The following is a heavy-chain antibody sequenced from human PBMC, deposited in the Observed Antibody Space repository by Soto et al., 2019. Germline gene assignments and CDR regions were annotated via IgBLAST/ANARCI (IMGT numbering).Heavy chain of an antibody. D-gene: IGHD2-2*01. CDR3: AREGRTVVPAATQYNWFDP. CDR1: GFTFSSYG. V-gene: IGHV3-33*01. CDR2: IWYDGSNK. J-gene: IGHJ5*02. Sequence: GGSLRLSCAASGFTFSSYGMHWVRQAPGKGLEWVAVIWYDGSNKYYADSVKGRFTISRDNSKNTLYLQMNSLRAEDTAVYYCAREGRTVVPAATQYNWFDPCRQGTLVTVSS.